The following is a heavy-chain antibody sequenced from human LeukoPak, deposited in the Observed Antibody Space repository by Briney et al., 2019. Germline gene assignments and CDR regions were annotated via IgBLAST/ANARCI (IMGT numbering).Heavy chain of an antibody. J-gene: IGHJ4*02. D-gene: IGHD5-12*01. Sequence: GGSLRLSCAASGFTFHQYAIHWVRQVPGKGLEWVSGISWNSGSLGYADSVKGRFTISRDSAKNSVYLQMNSLRPEDTALYYCAKDKAPLYSGYDWDLDFWGQGTLVTVSS. CDR1: GFTFHQYA. CDR2: ISWNSGSL. V-gene: IGHV3-9*01. CDR3: AKDKAPLYSGYDWDLDF.